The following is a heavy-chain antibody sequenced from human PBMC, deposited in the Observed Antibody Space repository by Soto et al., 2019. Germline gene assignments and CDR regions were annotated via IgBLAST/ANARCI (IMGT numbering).Heavy chain of an antibody. CDR2: MNPNSGNT. CDR1: GYTFTSYD. D-gene: IGHD3-10*01. V-gene: IGHV1-8*01. Sequence: ASLKVSCKASGYTFTSYDINWVRQATGQRIENMGWMNPNSGNTGYVKKFKGRVTITKDTSKNQVVLTMTNIGPVDTATYYCAHRRLGFSYGHYFDYWGQGTLVTVSS. CDR3: AHRRLGFSYGHYFDY. J-gene: IGHJ4*02.